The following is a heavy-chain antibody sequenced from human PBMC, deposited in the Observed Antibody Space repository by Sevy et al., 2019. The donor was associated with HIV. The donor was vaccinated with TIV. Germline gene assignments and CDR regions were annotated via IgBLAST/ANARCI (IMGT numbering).Heavy chain of an antibody. CDR2: IYSDGST. J-gene: IGHJ3*02. V-gene: IGHV3-53*01. D-gene: IGHD3-22*01. CDR1: GFTVSDNY. CDR3: ANHASDYDSSGYLERDAFDI. Sequence: GGSLRLSCAASGFTVSDNYMSWVRQAPGKGLERVSVIYSDGSTYYADSVKGRFTISRDNSKNTLYLQMNSLRAEDTAVYYCANHASDYDSSGYLERDAFDIWSQGTMVTVSS.